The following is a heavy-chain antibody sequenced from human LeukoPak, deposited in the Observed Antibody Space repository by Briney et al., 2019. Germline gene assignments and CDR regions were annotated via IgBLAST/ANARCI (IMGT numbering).Heavy chain of an antibody. CDR1: VSTFSCLW. CDR2: IKHDGSEK. V-gene: IGHV3-7*02. J-gene: IGHJ4*02. Sequence: GGSLRLSCAASVSTFSCLWTSWVRQAPGKGLEWVANIKHDGSEKYYVGSVKGRFTISRDNAKNSLYLQMNSLRAEDTAVYYWLLYIWNSKSSLYYWVQGTLVTVSS. D-gene: IGHD1-7*01. CDR3: LLYIWNSKSSLYY.